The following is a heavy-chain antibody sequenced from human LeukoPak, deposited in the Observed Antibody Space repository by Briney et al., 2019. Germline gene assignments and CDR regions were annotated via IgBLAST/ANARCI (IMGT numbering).Heavy chain of an antibody. CDR2: ISAYNGNT. V-gene: IGHV1-18*01. CDR3: AMVRGLVSWFDP. CDR1: GYTLTTYG. Sequence: ASVKVSCKASGYTLTTYGISWVRQAPGQGLEWMGWISAYNGNTNYEQKLQGRVTMTTDTSTSTAYMDLRSLRSDDTAVYYCAMVRGLVSWFDPWGQGTLVTVSS. J-gene: IGHJ5*02. D-gene: IGHD3-10*01.